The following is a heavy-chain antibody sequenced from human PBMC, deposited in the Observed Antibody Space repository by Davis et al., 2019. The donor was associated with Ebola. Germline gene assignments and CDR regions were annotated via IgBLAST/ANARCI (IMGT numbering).Heavy chain of an antibody. CDR2: ISYDGSNK. D-gene: IGHD6-19*01. CDR3: AREPIAVAGTASFDY. J-gene: IGHJ4*02. CDR1: GFTFSSYA. Sequence: GESLKISCAASGFTFSSYAMHWVRQAPGKGLEWVAVISYDGSNKYYADSVKDRFTISRDNSKNTLYLQMNSLRAEDTAVYYCAREPIAVAGTASFDYWGQGTLVTVSS. V-gene: IGHV3-30-3*01.